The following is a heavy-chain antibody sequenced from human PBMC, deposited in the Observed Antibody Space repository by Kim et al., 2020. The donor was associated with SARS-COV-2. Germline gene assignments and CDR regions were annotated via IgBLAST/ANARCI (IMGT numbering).Heavy chain of an antibody. CDR2: INPNSGGT. CDR1: GYTFTGYY. CDR3: ARDGLDFWSGYFLYYYYYYMDV. V-gene: IGHV1-2*02. D-gene: IGHD3-3*01. Sequence: ASVKVSCKASGYTFTGYYMHWVRQAPGQGLEWMGWINPNSGGTNYAQKFQGRVTMTRDTSISTAYMELSRLRSDDTAVYYCARDGLDFWSGYFLYYYYYYMDVWGKGTTVTVSS. J-gene: IGHJ6*03.